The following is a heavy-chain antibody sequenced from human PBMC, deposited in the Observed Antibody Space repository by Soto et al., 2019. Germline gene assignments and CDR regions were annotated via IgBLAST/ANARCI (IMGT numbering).Heavy chain of an antibody. Sequence: GGSLRLSCAASGFTFSSYAMSWVRQAPGKGLEWVSAISGSGGSTYYADSVKGRFTISRDNSKNTLYLQMNSLRAEDTAVYYCAKDYCSSTSCSPGDYYYYGMDVWGQGTTVTVSS. D-gene: IGHD2-2*01. J-gene: IGHJ6*02. CDR1: GFTFSSYA. V-gene: IGHV3-23*01. CDR3: AKDYCSSTSCSPGDYYYYGMDV. CDR2: ISGSGGST.